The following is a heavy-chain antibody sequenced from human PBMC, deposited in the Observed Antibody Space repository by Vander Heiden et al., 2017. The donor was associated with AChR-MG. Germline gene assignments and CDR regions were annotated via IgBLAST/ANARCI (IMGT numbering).Heavy chain of an antibody. CDR2: IWYDGSNK. V-gene: IGHV3-33*01. CDR3: ARRGTGDYDSSGKPKRGAFDI. J-gene: IGHJ3*02. Sequence: QVQLVESGGGVVQPGRSLRLSCAASGFTFSSYGMHWVRQAPGKGLEWVAVIWYDGSNKYYADSVKGRFTISRDNSKNTLYLQMNSLRAEDTAVYYCARRGTGDYDSSGKPKRGAFDIWGQGTMVTVSS. D-gene: IGHD3-22*01. CDR1: GFTFSSYG.